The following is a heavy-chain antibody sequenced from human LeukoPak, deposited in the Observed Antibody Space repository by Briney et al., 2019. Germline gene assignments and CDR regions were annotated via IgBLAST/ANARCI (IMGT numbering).Heavy chain of an antibody. D-gene: IGHD5-18*01. J-gene: IGHJ4*02. CDR3: ARLGYSDPYYFDY. V-gene: IGHV3-23*01. CDR2: VSGSGTTT. CDR1: GLTFSSYA. Sequence: PGGSLRLSCAASGLTFSSYAMSWVRQAPGKGLEWVSSVSGSGTTTYYADSVKGRFTISRDNSKNTLYLQMNGLRAEDTAVYYCARLGYSDPYYFDYWGQGTLVTVSS.